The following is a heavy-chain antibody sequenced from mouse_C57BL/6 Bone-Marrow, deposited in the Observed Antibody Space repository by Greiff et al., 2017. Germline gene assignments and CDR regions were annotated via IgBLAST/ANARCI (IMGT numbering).Heavy chain of an antibody. J-gene: IGHJ1*03. CDR3: ARFYYGSSPDYFDV. CDR2: IYPGSGST. D-gene: IGHD1-1*01. V-gene: IGHV1-55*01. Sequence: QVQLQQPGAELVKPGASVKMSCKASGYTFTSYWITWVKQRPGQGLEWIGDIYPGSGSTNYNEKFKSKGTLTVDTSSSTAYMQLSSLTSEDSAVYYCARFYYGSSPDYFDVWGTGTTVTVSS. CDR1: GYTFTSYW.